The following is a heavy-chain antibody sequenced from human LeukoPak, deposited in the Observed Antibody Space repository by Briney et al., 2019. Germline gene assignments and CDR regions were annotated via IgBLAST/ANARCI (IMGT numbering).Heavy chain of an antibody. D-gene: IGHD3-3*01. J-gene: IGHJ6*02. CDR1: GGSISSGDYY. Sequence: SETLSLTCTVSGGSISSGDYYWIWIRQPQGKGLEWNGNHYYSGSTYYNQSRKSRVTISVDTSKNQFSLKLSSVTAADTAVYYCARGLQGDDFWSGFPLYYGMDVWGQGTTVTVSS. CDR3: ARGLQGDDFWSGFPLYYGMDV. V-gene: IGHV4-30-4*01. CDR2: HYYSGST.